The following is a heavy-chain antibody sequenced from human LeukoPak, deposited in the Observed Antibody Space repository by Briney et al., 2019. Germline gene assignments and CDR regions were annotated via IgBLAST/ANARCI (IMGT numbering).Heavy chain of an antibody. V-gene: IGHV3-9*01. CDR3: AKEDYYSSGAPGNYYYGMDV. CDR2: ISWNSGSI. Sequence: TGGSLRLSCAASGFTFDDYAMHWVRQAPGKGLEWVSGISWNSGSIGYADSVKSRFTISRDNAKNSLYLQMNSLRAEDTALYYCAKEDYYSSGAPGNYYYGMDVWGQGTTVTVSS. J-gene: IGHJ6*02. CDR1: GFTFDDYA. D-gene: IGHD3-10*01.